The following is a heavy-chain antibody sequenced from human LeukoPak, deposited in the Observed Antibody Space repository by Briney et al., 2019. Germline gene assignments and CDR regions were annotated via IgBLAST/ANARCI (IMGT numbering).Heavy chain of an antibody. Sequence: SETLSLTCTVSGGSISSGGYYWSWIRQHPGKGLEWIGYIYYSGSTYYNPSLKSRVTISVDTSKNQFSLKLSSVTAADTAVYYCARELVATMGGWFDPWGQGTLVTVSS. J-gene: IGHJ5*02. V-gene: IGHV4-31*03. CDR3: ARELVATMGGWFDP. CDR1: GGSISSGGYY. CDR2: IYYSGST. D-gene: IGHD5-12*01.